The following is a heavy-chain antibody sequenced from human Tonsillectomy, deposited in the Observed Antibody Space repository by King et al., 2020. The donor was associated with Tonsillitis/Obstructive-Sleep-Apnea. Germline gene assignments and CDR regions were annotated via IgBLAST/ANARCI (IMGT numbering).Heavy chain of an antibody. D-gene: IGHD2-2*01. CDR2: IYYSGST. V-gene: IGHV4-59*01. CDR3: ARSRYQLHIDY. CDR1: GGSISSYY. J-gene: IGHJ4*02. Sequence: QLQESGPGLVKPSETLSLTCTVSGGSISSYYWSWMRQPPGKGLEWIGYIYYSGSTNYNPSLKSRVTISVDTSKNQFSLKLSSVTAADTAVYYCARSRYQLHIDYWGQGTLVTVSS.